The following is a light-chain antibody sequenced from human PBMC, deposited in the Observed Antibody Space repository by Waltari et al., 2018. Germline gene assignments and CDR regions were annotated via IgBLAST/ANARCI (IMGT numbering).Light chain of an antibody. CDR1: HTISSG. V-gene: IGKV1-5*03. CDR2: KAS. J-gene: IGKJ2*01. Sequence: DIQVTQSPSTLSASVGDRVTITCRASHTISSGLAWYQQKPGKAPKLLIYKASFLGSGVPSRFSGSGSGTEFTLTISSLQPDDFATYYCQVFETFGQGTKLEIK. CDR3: QVFET.